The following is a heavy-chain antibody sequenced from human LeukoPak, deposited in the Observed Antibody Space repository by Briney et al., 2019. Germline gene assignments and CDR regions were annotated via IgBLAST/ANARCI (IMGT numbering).Heavy chain of an antibody. CDR2: INWNGGST. CDR1: GFTFDDYG. J-gene: IGHJ6*02. Sequence: PGGSLRPSCAASGFTFDDYGMSWVRQAPGKGLEWVSGINWNGGSTGYADSVKGRFTISRDNAKNSLYLQMNSLRAEDTALYYCARDLGKRYFDWLPPYYYYGMDVWGQGTTVIVSS. V-gene: IGHV3-20*04. D-gene: IGHD3-9*01. CDR3: ARDLGKRYFDWLPPYYYYGMDV.